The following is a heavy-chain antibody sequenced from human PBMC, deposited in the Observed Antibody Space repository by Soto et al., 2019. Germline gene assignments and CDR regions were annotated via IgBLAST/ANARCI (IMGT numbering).Heavy chain of an antibody. CDR2: ISYDGSNK. V-gene: IGHV3-30*18. CDR3: AKGRERYSYGRWGLDP. CDR1: GFTFSSYG. D-gene: IGHD5-18*01. J-gene: IGHJ5*02. Sequence: PGGSLRLSCAASGFTFSSYGMHWVRQAPGKGLEWVAVISYDGSNKYYADSVKGRFTISRDNSKNTLYLQMNSLRAEDTAVYYCAKGRERYSYGRWGLDPCGQGTMVTVYS.